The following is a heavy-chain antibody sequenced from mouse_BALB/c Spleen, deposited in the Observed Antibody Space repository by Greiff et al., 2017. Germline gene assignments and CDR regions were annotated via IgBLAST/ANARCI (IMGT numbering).Heavy chain of an antibody. CDR3: TRQGFAY. CDR2: IRLKSNNYAT. V-gene: IGHV6-6*02. Sequence: EVKLMESGGGLVQPGGSMKLSCVASGFTFSNYWMNWVRQSPEKGLEWVAEIRLKSNNYATHYAESVKGRFTISRDDSKSSVYLQMNNLRAEDTGIYYCTRQGFAYWGQGTLVTVSA. CDR1: GFTFSNYW. J-gene: IGHJ3*01.